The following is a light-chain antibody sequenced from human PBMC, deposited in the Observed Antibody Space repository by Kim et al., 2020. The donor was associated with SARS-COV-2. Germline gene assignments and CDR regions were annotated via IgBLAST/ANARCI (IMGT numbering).Light chain of an antibody. CDR1: SSDVCGYNY. Sequence: GQSITISCTGTSSDVCGYNYVSWYQQHPGKAPKLMIYDVSNRPSGVSNRFSGSKSGNTASLTISGLQAEDEADYYCSSYTSSSTYVFGTGTKVTVL. J-gene: IGLJ1*01. CDR3: SSYTSSSTYV. V-gene: IGLV2-14*03. CDR2: DVS.